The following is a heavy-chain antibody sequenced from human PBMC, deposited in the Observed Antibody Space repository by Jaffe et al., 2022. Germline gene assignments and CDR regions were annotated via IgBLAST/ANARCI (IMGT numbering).Heavy chain of an antibody. Sequence: QVQLVQSGAEVKKPGSSVKVSCKASGGTFSSYAISWVRQAPGQGLEWMGGIIPIFGTANYAQKFQGRVTITTDESTSTAYMELSSLRSEDTAVYYCARDYPPQWLRPDYYYYMDVWGKGTTVTVSS. CDR1: GGTFSSYA. V-gene: IGHV1-69*05. CDR3: ARDYPPQWLRPDYYYYMDV. CDR2: IIPIFGTA. J-gene: IGHJ6*03. D-gene: IGHD5-12*01.